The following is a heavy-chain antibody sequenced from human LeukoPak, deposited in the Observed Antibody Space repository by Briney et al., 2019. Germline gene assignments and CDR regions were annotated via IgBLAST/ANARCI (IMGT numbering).Heavy chain of an antibody. CDR2: IIPILGIA. CDR3: ARSSADVFDWLSLLDY. Sequence: GASVKVSCKASGGTFSSYAISWVRQAPGQGLEWMGRIIPILGIANYAQKFQGRVTITADKSTSTAYMELSSLRSEDTAVYYCARSSADVFDWLSLLDYWGQGTLVTVSS. CDR1: GGTFSSYA. J-gene: IGHJ4*02. D-gene: IGHD3-9*01. V-gene: IGHV1-69*04.